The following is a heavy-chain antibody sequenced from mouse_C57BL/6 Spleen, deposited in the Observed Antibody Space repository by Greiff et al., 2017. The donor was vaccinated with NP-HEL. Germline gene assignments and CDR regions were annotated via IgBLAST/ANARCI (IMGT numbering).Heavy chain of an antibody. CDR3: ARNYYGTSFYAMDY. J-gene: IGHJ4*01. CDR2: IDPNSGGT. Sequence: VQLQQPGAELVKPGASVKLSCKASGYTFTSYWMHWVKQRPGRGLEWIGRIDPNSGGTKYNEKFKSKATLTVDKPSSTAYMQRSSLTSEDSAVYYCARNYYGTSFYAMDYWGQGTSVTVSS. V-gene: IGHV1-72*01. D-gene: IGHD1-1*01. CDR1: GYTFTSYW.